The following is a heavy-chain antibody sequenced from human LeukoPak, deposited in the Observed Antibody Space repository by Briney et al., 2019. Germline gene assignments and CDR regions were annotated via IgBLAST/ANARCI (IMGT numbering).Heavy chain of an antibody. CDR2: IYPGDSDT. V-gene: IGHV5-51*01. CDR1: GYSFTSYW. J-gene: IGHJ4*02. D-gene: IGHD5-24*01. CDR3: ARQSRDGSKTRGYYFDY. Sequence: GESLKISGKGSGYSFTSYWSGWVRQMSGKGLEWMGIIYPGDSDTRYSPTFQGQVTVSADKSISTVYLQWSSLKASDTAIYYCARQSRDGSKTRGYYFDYWGQGTLVTVSS.